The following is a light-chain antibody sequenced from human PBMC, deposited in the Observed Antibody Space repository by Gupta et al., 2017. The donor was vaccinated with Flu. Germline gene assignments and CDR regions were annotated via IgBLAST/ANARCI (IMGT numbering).Light chain of an antibody. CDR2: DAS. CDR1: QSVSSY. V-gene: IGKV3-11*01. CDR3: QQRSNWPVT. J-gene: IGKJ2*01. Sequence: IVLTQSPATLSLSPGERPTLSCRASQSVSSYLAWYQQKPGQAPRLLIYDASNRATGIPARFSGSGSGTEFTLTISSLEPEDFAVYYCQQRSNWPVTFGQGTKMEIK.